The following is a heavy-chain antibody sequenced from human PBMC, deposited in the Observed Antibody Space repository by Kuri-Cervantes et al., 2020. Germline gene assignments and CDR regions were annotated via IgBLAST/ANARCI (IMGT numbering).Heavy chain of an antibody. J-gene: IGHJ6*02. D-gene: IGHD2-2*01. CDR1: GFTVSSSY. V-gene: IGHV4-34*01. CDR3: ARGRYCSSTSCYAGYYYYGMDV. Sequence: ESLKISCAASGFTVSSSYMSWIRQPPGKGLEWIGEINHSGSTNYNPSLKSRVTISVDASKNQFSLKLSSVTAADTAVYYCARGRYCSSTSCYAGYYYYGMDVWGQGTTVTVSS. CDR2: INHSGST.